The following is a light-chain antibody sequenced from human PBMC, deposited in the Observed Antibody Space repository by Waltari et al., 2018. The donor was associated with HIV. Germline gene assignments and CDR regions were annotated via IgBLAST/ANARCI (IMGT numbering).Light chain of an antibody. CDR3: QQYGTSPYT. Sequence: EIALTQSPGTLSLSPGERATLSCRASQSVTSSYLAWYQQKPGQAPRLLIYGASTRATDIPDRFSGSGSGTDVTLTISRLEPEDSAVYCCQQYGTSPYTFGLGTKLEI. CDR2: GAS. CDR1: QSVTSSY. J-gene: IGKJ2*01. V-gene: IGKV3-20*01.